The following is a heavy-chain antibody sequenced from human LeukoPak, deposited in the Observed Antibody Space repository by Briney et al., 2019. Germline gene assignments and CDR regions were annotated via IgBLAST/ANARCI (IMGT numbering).Heavy chain of an antibody. CDR1: GYTFTSYY. Sequence: ASVKVSCKASGYTFTSYYMHWVRQAPGQGLEWMGIINPSGGSTSYTQEFQGRVTMTRDMSTSTVYMELSSLRSEDTAVYYCAREYYYGSGNYYNRIDYWGKGTLVTVSS. D-gene: IGHD3-10*01. J-gene: IGHJ4*02. V-gene: IGHV1-46*01. CDR3: AREYYYGSGNYYNRIDY. CDR2: INPSGGST.